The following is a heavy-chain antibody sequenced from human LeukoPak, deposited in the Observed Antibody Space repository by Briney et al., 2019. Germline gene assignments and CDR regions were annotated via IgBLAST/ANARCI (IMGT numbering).Heavy chain of an antibody. D-gene: IGHD3-22*01. CDR2: MNPNSGNT. Sequence: GASVKVSCKASGYTFTGYYMHWVRQAPGQGLEWMGWMNPNSGNTGYAQKFQGRVTMTRNTSISTAYMELSSLRSEDTAVYYCARGLPVDSSAGWFDPWGQGTLVTVSS. CDR1: GYTFTGYY. J-gene: IGHJ5*02. CDR3: ARGLPVDSSAGWFDP. V-gene: IGHV1-8*02.